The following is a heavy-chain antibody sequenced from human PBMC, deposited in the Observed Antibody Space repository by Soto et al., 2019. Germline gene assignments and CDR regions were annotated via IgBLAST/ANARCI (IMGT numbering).Heavy chain of an antibody. Sequence: SETLSLTCTVSGGSISSGGYYWSWIRQHPGKGLEWIGYIYYSGSTYYNPSLKSRVTISVDTSKNQFSLKLSSVTAADTAVYYCATRDGYNLGAFDIWGQGTMVTVSS. CDR2: IYYSGST. V-gene: IGHV4-31*03. CDR1: GGSISSGGYY. D-gene: IGHD5-12*01. CDR3: ATRDGYNLGAFDI. J-gene: IGHJ3*02.